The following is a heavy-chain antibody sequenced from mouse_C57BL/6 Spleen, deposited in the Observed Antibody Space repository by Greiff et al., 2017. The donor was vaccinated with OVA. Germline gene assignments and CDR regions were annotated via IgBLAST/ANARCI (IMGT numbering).Heavy chain of an antibody. CDR2: ISSGSSTI. V-gene: IGHV5-17*01. CDR3: ARNDYDDGWYFDV. Sequence: EVKLVESGGGLVKPGGSLKLSCAASGFTFSDYGMHWVRQAPEKGLEWVAYISSGSSTIYYADTVKGRFTISSDNAKNTLFLQMTSLRSEDTAMYYCARNDYDDGWYFDVWGTGTTVTVSS. D-gene: IGHD2-4*01. CDR1: GFTFSDYG. J-gene: IGHJ1*03.